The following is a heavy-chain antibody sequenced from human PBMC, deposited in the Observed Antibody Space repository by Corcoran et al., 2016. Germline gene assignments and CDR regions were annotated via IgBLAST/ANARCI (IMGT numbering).Heavy chain of an antibody. CDR1: GGTFSSNG. V-gene: IGHV1-69*01. CDR3: GRRLLGASIVGYHYGMDV. CDR2: IIPIFGTT. Sequence: QVQLVQSGAEVKKPGSSVKVSCKASGGTFSSNGISWVRQAPGQGLEWMGEIIPIFGTTKYAQKFQGRVTITADEVTSTAYMELSSLRSEDTAVYYGGRRLLGASIVGYHYGMDVWGQGTTVTVSS. J-gene: IGHJ6*02. D-gene: IGHD1-26*01.